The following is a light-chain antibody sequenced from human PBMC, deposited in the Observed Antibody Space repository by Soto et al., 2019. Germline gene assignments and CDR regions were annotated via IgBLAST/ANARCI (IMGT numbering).Light chain of an antibody. V-gene: IGKV1-5*03. J-gene: IGKJ1*01. Sequence: DIQVTQSPSTLSASVGDRVTITCRASQRIGSWLAWYQQKPGKAPNLLIYEVSSLQSGVPSRLSGSGSGTECALTISSLQPDDFSTYYCQQYNNYPWTFDQVTKVEIK. CDR3: QQYNNYPWT. CDR2: EVS. CDR1: QRIGSW.